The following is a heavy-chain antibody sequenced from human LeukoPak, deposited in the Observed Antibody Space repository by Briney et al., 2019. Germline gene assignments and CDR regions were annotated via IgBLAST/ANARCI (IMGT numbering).Heavy chain of an antibody. CDR3: ARGPGLTAILNWFDP. V-gene: IGHV1-2*02. CDR2: SNPKSSGT. CDR1: GYTFSGYY. Sequence: ASVKVSCKASGYTFSGYYMHWVRQAPGQGLDWMGWSNPKSSGTNYAQKFQGRVTMTRDTSISTVYMELSRLRSDDTAVYNCARGPGLTAILNWFDPWGQGTLVTVSS. D-gene: IGHD1-14*01. J-gene: IGHJ5*02.